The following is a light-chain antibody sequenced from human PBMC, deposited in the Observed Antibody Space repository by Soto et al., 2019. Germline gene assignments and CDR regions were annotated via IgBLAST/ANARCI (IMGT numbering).Light chain of an antibody. V-gene: IGLV2-14*01. CDR2: EVT. J-gene: IGLJ1*01. CDR1: TSDIGAYDY. CDR3: SSYAVTNIFV. Sequence: QSVLAQPASVSGSPGQSITIPCTGTTSDIGAYDYVSWYQQHPGKVPKLIIFEVTKRPSGFSSRFSGSKSGNTASLTISGLQAEDEADYYCSSYAVTNIFVFGTGTKVTVL.